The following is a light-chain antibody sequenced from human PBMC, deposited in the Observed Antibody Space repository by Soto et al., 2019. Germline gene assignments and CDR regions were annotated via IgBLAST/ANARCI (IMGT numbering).Light chain of an antibody. CDR1: QSLLHSNGYKY. J-gene: IGKJ2*01. Sequence: DIVMTQSPLSLPVTPGEPASISCRSSQSLLHSNGYKYLDWYLPKPGQSPQLLIYLGSNRASGVPDRFSGSGSGTDFTLKISRVEAEDVGVYYCMQALQPPLTFGQGTKLEIK. V-gene: IGKV2-28*01. CDR2: LGS. CDR3: MQALQPPLT.